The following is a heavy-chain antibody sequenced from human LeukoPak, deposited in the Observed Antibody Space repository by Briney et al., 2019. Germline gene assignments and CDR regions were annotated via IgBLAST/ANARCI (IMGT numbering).Heavy chain of an antibody. Sequence: NSGGSLRLSCAASGFTFSSYGMHWARQAPGKGLEWVSSISSSSYYIYYADSVKGRFTISRDNAKNSLYLQMNSLRAEDTAVYYCTSHPGKYSSGWYDYWGQGTLVTVAS. CDR3: TSHPGKYSSGWYDY. CDR1: GFTFSSYG. J-gene: IGHJ4*02. CDR2: ISSSSYYI. D-gene: IGHD6-19*01. V-gene: IGHV3-21*01.